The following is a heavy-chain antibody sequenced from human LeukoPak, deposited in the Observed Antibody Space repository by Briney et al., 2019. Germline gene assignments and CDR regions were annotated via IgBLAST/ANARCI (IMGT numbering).Heavy chain of an antibody. J-gene: IGHJ4*02. Sequence: PGGSLRLSRAASGFTFSSYWMSWVRHAPGKGLQWVANIKQDGSEKYYVDSVKGRFTISRDNAKNLLYLQMNSLRAEDTAVYYCARPTTIVATAPEDWGQGTLVTVSS. D-gene: IGHD5-12*01. CDR3: ARPTTIVATAPED. V-gene: IGHV3-7*01. CDR2: IKQDGSEK. CDR1: GFTFSSYW.